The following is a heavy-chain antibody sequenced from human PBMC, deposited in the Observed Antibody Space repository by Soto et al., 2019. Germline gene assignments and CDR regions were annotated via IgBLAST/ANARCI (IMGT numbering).Heavy chain of an antibody. J-gene: IGHJ4*02. D-gene: IGHD3-16*02. CDR3: TIVANDY. CDR1: GFSFSSYA. CDR2: LSGSGGRT. V-gene: IGHV3-23*01. Sequence: EVSLLESGGGLVQPGGSLRLSCTASGFSFSSYAMSWVRQAPGKGLEWVSSLSGSGGRTHYAESVKGRFTISRDNSKNTVDLQMNSLRVEDTAVYYCTIVANDYWGQGTLVTVSS.